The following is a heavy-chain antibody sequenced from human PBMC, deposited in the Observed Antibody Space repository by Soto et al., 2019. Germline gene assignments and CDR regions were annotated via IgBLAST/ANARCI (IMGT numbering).Heavy chain of an antibody. J-gene: IGHJ6*01. CDR2: IDPTDSYR. V-gene: IGHV5-10-1*01. Sequence: GGSLKISCKGFGDNFTDYWITWVRQTPGKGLEWMGRIDPTDSYRTYRPSFRGHVTISVDKSITTAYLQWNRLEASDTAVYYCARHRVRPTNYAMDVWGQGTTVTVSS. CDR1: GDNFTDYW. CDR3: ARHRVRPTNYAMDV. D-gene: IGHD3-16*02.